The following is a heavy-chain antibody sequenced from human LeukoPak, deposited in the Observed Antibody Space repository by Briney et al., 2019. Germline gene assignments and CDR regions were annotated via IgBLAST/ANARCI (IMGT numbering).Heavy chain of an antibody. CDR2: IYHSGST. CDR3: ARMDYGDSLNWFDP. Sequence: PSQTLSLTCAVSGGSISSGGYSWSWIRQPPGKGLEWIGYIYHSGSTYYNPSLKSRVTISVDRSKNQFSLKLSSVTAADTAVYYCARMDYGDSLNWFDPWGQGTLVTVSS. J-gene: IGHJ5*02. CDR1: GGSISSGGYS. D-gene: IGHD4-17*01. V-gene: IGHV4-30-2*01.